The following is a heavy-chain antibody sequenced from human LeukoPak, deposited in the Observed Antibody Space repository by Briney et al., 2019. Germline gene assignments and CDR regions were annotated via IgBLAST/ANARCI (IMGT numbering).Heavy chain of an antibody. D-gene: IGHD1-26*01. CDR3: TTKLRWKWELLEDY. CDR2: IKSKTDGGTT. V-gene: IGHV3-15*01. J-gene: IGHJ4*02. CDR1: GFTFSNAW. Sequence: GGSLRLSCAASGFTFSNAWMSWVRQAPGKGLEWVGRIKSKTDGGTTDYAAPVKGRFTISRDDSKNTLYLQMNSLKTEDTAVYYCTTKLRWKWELLEDYWGQGTLVTVSS.